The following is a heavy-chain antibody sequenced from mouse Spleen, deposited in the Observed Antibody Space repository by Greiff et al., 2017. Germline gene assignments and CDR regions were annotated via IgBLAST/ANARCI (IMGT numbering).Heavy chain of an antibody. CDR1: GYTFTSYW. CDR2: IYPGSGST. D-gene: IGHD2-10*01. V-gene: IGHV1-55*01. Sequence: QVQLKQPGAELVKPGASVKMSCKASGYTFTSYWITWVKQRPGQGLEWIGDIYPGSGSTNYNEKFKSKATLTVDTSSSTAYMQLSSLTSEDSAVYYCASTYYGNYGAMDYWGQGTSVTVSS. CDR3: ASTYYGNYGAMDY. J-gene: IGHJ4*01.